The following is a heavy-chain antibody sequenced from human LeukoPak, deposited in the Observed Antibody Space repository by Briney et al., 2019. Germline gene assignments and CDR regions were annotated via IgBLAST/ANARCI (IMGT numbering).Heavy chain of an antibody. CDR2: IRSKAYGETA. D-gene: IGHD1-1*01. CDR3: TRDRGAYNLYDY. CDR1: GFTFSSYG. J-gene: IGHJ4*02. Sequence: QPGGSLRLSCAASGFTFSSYGMHWVRQAPGKGLEWVGFIRSKAYGETADYAASVKGRFTISRDDSKAIAYLQMNSLKTEDTAVYHCTRDRGAYNLYDYWGQGTLVTVSS. V-gene: IGHV3-49*04.